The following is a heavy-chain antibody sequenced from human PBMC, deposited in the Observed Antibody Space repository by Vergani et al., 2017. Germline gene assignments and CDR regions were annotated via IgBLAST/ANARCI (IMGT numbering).Heavy chain of an antibody. Sequence: QVQLVQSGAEMKKPGSSVKVSCKASGYTFTYRYLHWVRQAPGQALEWMGWITPFNGNTNYAQKFQDRVTITRDRSMSTAYMELSSLRSEDTAMYYCALAESSTSCINSVCITPETGSWFDPWGQGTLVTVSS. CDR2: ITPFNGNT. CDR1: GYTFTYRY. D-gene: IGHD2-2*01. CDR3: ALAESSTSCINSVCITPETGSWFDP. J-gene: IGHJ5*02. V-gene: IGHV1-45*02.